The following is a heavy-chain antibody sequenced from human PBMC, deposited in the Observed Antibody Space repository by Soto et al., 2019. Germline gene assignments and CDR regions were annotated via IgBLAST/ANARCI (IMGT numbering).Heavy chain of an antibody. CDR3: AREEYCSGGSCYSNWFDP. Sequence: QVQLQESGPGLVKPSETLSLTCTVSGGSISSYYWSWIRQPPGKGLEWIGYIYYSGSTNYNPSLTSRVTISVDTSKTRFSLKLSSVTAADTAVYYCAREEYCSGGSCYSNWFDPWGQGTLVTVSS. V-gene: IGHV4-59*01. D-gene: IGHD2-15*01. J-gene: IGHJ5*02. CDR1: GGSISSYY. CDR2: IYYSGST.